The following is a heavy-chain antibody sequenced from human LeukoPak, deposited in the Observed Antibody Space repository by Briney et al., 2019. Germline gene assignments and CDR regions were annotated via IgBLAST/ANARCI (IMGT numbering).Heavy chain of an antibody. CDR1: GFTFSSYW. D-gene: IGHD3-22*01. J-gene: IGHJ3*02. Sequence: HPGGSLRLSCAASGFTFSSYWMSWVRQAPGKGLEWVSGISGGVGTTYYVDSVKGRFTISRDNSKNTLFLQMNSLRAEDTAVYYCATKVVTDAFDIWGQGTMVTVSS. V-gene: IGHV3-23*01. CDR3: ATKVVTDAFDI. CDR2: ISGGVGTT.